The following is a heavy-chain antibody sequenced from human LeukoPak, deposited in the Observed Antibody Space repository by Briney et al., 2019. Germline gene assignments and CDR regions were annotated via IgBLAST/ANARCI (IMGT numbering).Heavy chain of an antibody. CDR2: IGTDKDNT. Sequence: ASVKVSCKASGYPFTSNGISWVRQAPGQGLEWMGWIGTDKDNTKYAQKFQGRVTMTADRSTTTVYMELRRPTSDDTAVYYCARDVLGATCGFDYWGQGTLVTVSS. D-gene: IGHD1-26*01. J-gene: IGHJ4*02. CDR3: ARDVLGATCGFDY. V-gene: IGHV1-18*01. CDR1: GYPFTSNG.